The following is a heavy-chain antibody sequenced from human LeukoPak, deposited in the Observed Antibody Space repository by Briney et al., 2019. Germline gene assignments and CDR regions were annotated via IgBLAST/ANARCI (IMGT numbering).Heavy chain of an antibody. CDR3: ALGTINKDFYFGMDV. D-gene: IGHD2-8*01. CDR2: ISNSGDTV. J-gene: IGHJ6*02. V-gene: IGHV3-11*01. Sequence: GGSLRPSCAASGFTFSDYYMTWLRQAPGKGLEWLSYISNSGDTVFYADSVKGRFTVSRDNAKRSLYLQIESLRDDDTAVYHCALGTINKDFYFGMDVWGQGTTVTVSS. CDR1: GFTFSDYY.